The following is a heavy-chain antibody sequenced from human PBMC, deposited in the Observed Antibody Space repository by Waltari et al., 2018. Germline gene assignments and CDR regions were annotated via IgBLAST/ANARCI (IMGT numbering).Heavy chain of an antibody. CDR2: VYYNGDI. CDR1: GASVSSSY. CDR3: VKTARSLDY. V-gene: IGHV4-59*02. Sequence: QVQLQESGPGLVKPSETLSLSCSVSGASVSSSYWSWIRQPPGKGLEYIGYVYYNGDINYYPSLKSRVAMSLDTSNNQLSLNLNSVTAADTGLYYCVKTARSLDYWGQGILVTVSS. J-gene: IGHJ4*02.